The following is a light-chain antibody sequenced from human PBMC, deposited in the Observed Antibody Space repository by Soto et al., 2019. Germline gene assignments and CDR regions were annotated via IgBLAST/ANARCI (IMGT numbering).Light chain of an antibody. V-gene: IGKV1-6*01. CDR1: QDIRSA. J-gene: IGKJ1*01. Sequence: AIPLTQSPSSLSASVGDRVTITCRASQDIRSALGWYQQKPGKVHKLLIYAASTLKSGVPSRFRGSGSGTDFTLTISSLQPEDFATYYCLLDFSYFWAFGQGTKLELK. CDR2: AAS. CDR3: LLDFSYFWA.